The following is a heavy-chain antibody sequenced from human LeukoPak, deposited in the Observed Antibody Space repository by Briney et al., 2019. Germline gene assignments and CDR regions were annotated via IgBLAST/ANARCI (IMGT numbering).Heavy chain of an antibody. Sequence: SQTLPLTCAISGDSVSSNSAAWNWIRQSPSRGLEWLGRTYYRSKWYNDYAVSVKSRITINPDTSKNQFSLQLNSVSPEDTAVYYCAREVDSHGTLFYYGMDVWAKGPRSPSP. V-gene: IGHV6-1*01. D-gene: IGHD6-13*01. CDR2: TYYRSKWYN. CDR1: GDSVSSNSAA. CDR3: AREVDSHGTLFYYGMDV. J-gene: IGHJ6*02.